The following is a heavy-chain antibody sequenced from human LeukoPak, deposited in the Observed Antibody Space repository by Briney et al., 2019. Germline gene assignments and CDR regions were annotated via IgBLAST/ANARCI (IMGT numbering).Heavy chain of an antibody. D-gene: IGHD2-15*01. CDR3: AKQLGYCSDGSCYFPY. V-gene: IGHV3-74*01. J-gene: IGHJ4*02. Sequence: PSGGSLRLSCAASGFTFSSYWMHWVRQAPGKGLVWVSRINSDGSSTSYADSVKGRFTISRDNAKSTLCLQMNSLRAEDTAVYYCAKQLGYCSDGSCYFPYWGQGTLVTVSS. CDR1: GFTFSSYW. CDR2: INSDGSST.